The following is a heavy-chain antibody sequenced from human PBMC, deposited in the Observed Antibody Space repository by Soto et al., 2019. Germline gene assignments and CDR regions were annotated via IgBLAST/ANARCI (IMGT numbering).Heavy chain of an antibody. CDR3: VRGPLASPAIF. D-gene: IGHD1-26*01. CDR2: IRKDGSEK. CDR1: GFTFSDYW. V-gene: IGHV3-7*01. Sequence: EVQVVESGGGLVQPGGSLRLSCAGSGFTFSDYWMTWVRQAPGKGLEWVATIRKDGSEKYYVDFVKGRFIISRDNAKSSLFLQLNSLRVEDTAVFPCVRGPLASPAIFWGQGTLVTVSS. J-gene: IGHJ4*02.